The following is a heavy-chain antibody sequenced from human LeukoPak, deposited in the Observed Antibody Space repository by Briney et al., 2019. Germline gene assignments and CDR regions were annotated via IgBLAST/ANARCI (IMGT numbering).Heavy chain of an antibody. J-gene: IGHJ4*02. CDR1: GGSISSSSYY. V-gene: IGHV4-39*07. CDR2: IYYSGST. Sequence: SETLSLTCTVSGGSISSSSYYWGWIRQPPGKGLEWIGSIYYSGSTYYNPSLKSRVTISVDTSKNQFSLKLSSVTAADTAVYYCARSPPRGYYFDCWGQGTLVTVSS. CDR3: ARSPPRGYYFDC.